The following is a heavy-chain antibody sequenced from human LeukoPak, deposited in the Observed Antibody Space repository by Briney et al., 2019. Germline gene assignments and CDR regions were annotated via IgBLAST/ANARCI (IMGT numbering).Heavy chain of an antibody. CDR1: GFTFSSYG. CDR3: GYGDYRAPNWFDP. Sequence: GGSLRLSCAASGFTFSSYGMHWVRQAPGKGLEWVAFIRYDGSNKYYADSVKALFTISRDNSKNTLYLQMNSLRAEDTAVYYCGYGDYRAPNWFDPWGQGTLVTVSS. CDR2: IRYDGSNK. J-gene: IGHJ5*02. D-gene: IGHD4-17*01. V-gene: IGHV3-30*02.